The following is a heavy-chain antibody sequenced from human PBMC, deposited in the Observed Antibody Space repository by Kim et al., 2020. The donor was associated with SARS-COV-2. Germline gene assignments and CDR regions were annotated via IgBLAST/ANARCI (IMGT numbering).Heavy chain of an antibody. Sequence: GGSLRLSCAASGFTFSSYAMSWVRQAPGKGLEWVSAISGSGGSTYYADSVKGRLTISRDNSKNTLYLQMNSRRAEDTAVYYCAGAAAPGDYYGMDVWGQGTTVAVSS. CDR3: AGAAAPGDYYGMDV. CDR2: ISGSGGST. CDR1: GFTFSSYA. V-gene: IGHV3-23*01. D-gene: IGHD2-2*01. J-gene: IGHJ6*02.